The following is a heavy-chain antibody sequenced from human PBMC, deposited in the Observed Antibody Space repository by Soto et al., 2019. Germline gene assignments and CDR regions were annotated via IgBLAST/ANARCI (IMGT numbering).Heavy chain of an antibody. D-gene: IGHD6-6*01. CDR1: GFTFSSYA. Sequence: GGSLRLSCAASGFTFSSYAMSWVRQAPGKGLEWVSAISGSGGSTYYADSVKGRFTISRDNSKNTLYLQMNSLRAEDTAVYYCAKEIGSSSPYYYYGMDVWGQGTTVTVSS. CDR3: AKEIGSSSPYYYYGMDV. J-gene: IGHJ6*02. CDR2: ISGSGGST. V-gene: IGHV3-23*01.